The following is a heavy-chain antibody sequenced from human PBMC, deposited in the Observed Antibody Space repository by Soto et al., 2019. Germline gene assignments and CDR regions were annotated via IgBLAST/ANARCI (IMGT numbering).Heavy chain of an antibody. CDR2: INHSGST. Sequence: QVQLQQWGAGLLKPSETLSLTCAVYGGSFSGYYWSWIRQPPGKGLEWIGEINHSGSTNYNPSLKSRVTISVDTSKNQFSLKLSSVTAADTAVYYCARYEDTAMVRLGAFDIWGQGTMVTVSS. D-gene: IGHD5-18*01. V-gene: IGHV4-34*01. CDR1: GGSFSGYY. CDR3: ARYEDTAMVRLGAFDI. J-gene: IGHJ3*02.